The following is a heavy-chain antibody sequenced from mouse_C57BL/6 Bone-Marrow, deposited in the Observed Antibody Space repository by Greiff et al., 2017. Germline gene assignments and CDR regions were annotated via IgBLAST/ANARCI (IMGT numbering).Heavy chain of an antibody. Sequence: VQLQQPGAELVKPGASVKLSCKASGYTFTSYWMHWVKQRPGQGLEWIGIIHPNSGSTNYNEKFKSKATLTVDKSSSTAYMQLSSLTSEDSAVYYCARATLGSWFAYWGQGTLVTVSA. CDR2: IHPNSGST. J-gene: IGHJ3*01. V-gene: IGHV1-64*01. CDR3: ARATLGSWFAY. D-gene: IGHD4-1*01. CDR1: GYTFTSYW.